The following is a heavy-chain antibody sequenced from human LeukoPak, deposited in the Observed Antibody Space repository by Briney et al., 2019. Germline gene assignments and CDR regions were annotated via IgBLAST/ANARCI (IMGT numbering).Heavy chain of an antibody. Sequence: GGSLRLSCAASGFTFSSDGMNWVREAAGKGVEGVAVIWDDGSNKYYADSVKGRFTISRDNSKNPLYLQMTTLRAEDPAVYHCAKEGGCSCGTCYIDYCGQGTLVTVSS. J-gene: IGHJ4*02. CDR2: IWDDGSNK. CDR3: AKEGGCSCGTCYIDY. V-gene: IGHV3-33*06. D-gene: IGHD2-15*01. CDR1: GFTFSSDG.